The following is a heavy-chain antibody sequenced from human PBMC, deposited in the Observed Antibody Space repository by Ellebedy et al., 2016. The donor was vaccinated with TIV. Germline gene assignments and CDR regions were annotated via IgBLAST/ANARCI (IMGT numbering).Heavy chain of an antibody. CDR3: ARGLFGSGRYSCDY. J-gene: IGHJ4*02. CDR2: ITSTSDTK. D-gene: IGHD3-10*01. Sequence: PGGSLRLSCAASGFSFSTYGMNWVRQAPGKGLEWLSYITSTSDTKYYADSVKCRFTISRDNPKNSMYLQMDSRRAEDTGVYYCARGLFGSGRYSCDYWGQGTLVIVSS. CDR1: GFSFSTYG. V-gene: IGHV3-48*04.